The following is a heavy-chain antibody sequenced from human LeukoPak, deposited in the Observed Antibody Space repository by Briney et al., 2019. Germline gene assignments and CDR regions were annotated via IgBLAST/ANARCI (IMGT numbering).Heavy chain of an antibody. CDR1: GFTFTSYS. CDR3: VRERFHGSGAPKFDF. V-gene: IGHV3-21*06. Sequence: PGGSLRLSCAASGFTFTSYSMNWVRQTPRKVLEWVSCISGSGSYIYYADSVKGRFTISRDNAKNSLHLQVNSLRAEDTAVYYCVRERFHGSGAPKFDFWRQGTLVTVPS. CDR2: ISGSGSYI. J-gene: IGHJ4*02. D-gene: IGHD3-10*01.